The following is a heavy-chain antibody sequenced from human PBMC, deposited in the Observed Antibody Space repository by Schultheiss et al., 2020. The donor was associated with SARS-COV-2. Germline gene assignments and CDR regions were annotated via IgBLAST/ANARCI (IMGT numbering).Heavy chain of an antibody. Sequence: ASVKVSCKASGGTFTNYPVSWLRQAPGQGLEWMGIINPSGGSTSYAQKFQGRVTMTRDTSTSTVYMELSSLRSEDTAVYYCARAPTTVDAFDIWGQGTMVTVSS. CDR1: GGTFTNYP. J-gene: IGHJ3*02. V-gene: IGHV1-46*01. CDR2: INPSGGST. CDR3: ARAPTTVDAFDI. D-gene: IGHD4-17*01.